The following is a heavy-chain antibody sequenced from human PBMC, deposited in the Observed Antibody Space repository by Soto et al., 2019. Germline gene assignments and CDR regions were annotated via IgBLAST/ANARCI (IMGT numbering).Heavy chain of an antibody. D-gene: IGHD6-19*01. CDR2: ISYDGSNK. V-gene: IGHV3-30*03. CDR1: LFTFSSCG. CDR3: ARGIGSGWPLEN. J-gene: IGHJ4*02. Sequence: VGSLRLSCTASLFTFSSCGMHLVRQAPGKVLEWVSVISYDGSNKYYADSVKDRFTTSRDNSKNTLFLQMRDMRPDDTAVYYCARGIGSGWPLENWGQGTLVTVSS.